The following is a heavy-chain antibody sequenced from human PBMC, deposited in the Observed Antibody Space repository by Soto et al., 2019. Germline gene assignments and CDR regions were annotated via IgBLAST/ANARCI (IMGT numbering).Heavy chain of an antibody. V-gene: IGHV4-31*03. Sequence: SETLSLTCSVSGAALNSGNYYWSWIRQVPGKGLEWIGHIYVTGAVDYNPSLRDRITISQDTSERQFSLNLRLVTAADTAVYYCARLRIATNNYKWFDPWGQGTLVPVSS. CDR2: IYVTGAV. CDR3: ARLRIATNNYKWFDP. J-gene: IGHJ5*02. CDR1: GAALNSGNYY. D-gene: IGHD2-21*01.